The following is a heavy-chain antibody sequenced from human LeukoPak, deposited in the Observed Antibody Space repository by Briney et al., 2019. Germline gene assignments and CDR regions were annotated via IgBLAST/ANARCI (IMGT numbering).Heavy chain of an antibody. V-gene: IGHV3-30*02. J-gene: IGHJ4*02. Sequence: GGSLRLSCAASGFTFSGFGMHWVRQAPGKGLEWVAYIHTDQTIQYYADSVKGRFTISRDNAKNRLYLQMNSLRAEDTAVYYCARDGGSYNIYFDYWGQGTLVTVSS. CDR1: GFTFSGFG. D-gene: IGHD1-14*01. CDR3: ARDGGSYNIYFDY. CDR2: IHTDQTIQ.